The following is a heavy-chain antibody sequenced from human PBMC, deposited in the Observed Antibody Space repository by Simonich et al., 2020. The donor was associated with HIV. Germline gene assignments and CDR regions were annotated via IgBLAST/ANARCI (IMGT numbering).Heavy chain of an antibody. CDR3: AREHGSGSYSDY. V-gene: IGHV3-7*01. D-gene: IGHD3-10*01. CDR2: IKNDGSEK. Sequence: EVQLVESGGGLVQPGGSLRLSCAASGFTFSNYWMSWVRQAPGKGLEWVANIKNDGSEKYYVDSVKGRFTISRDNAKNSLYLQMNSLSAEDTAVYSCAREHGSGSYSDYWGQGTLVTVSS. CDR1: GFTFSNYW. J-gene: IGHJ4*02.